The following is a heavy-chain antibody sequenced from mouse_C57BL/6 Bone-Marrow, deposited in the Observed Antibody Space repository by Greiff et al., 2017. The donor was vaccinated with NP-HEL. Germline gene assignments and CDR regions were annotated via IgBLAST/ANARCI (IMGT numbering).Heavy chain of an antibody. J-gene: IGHJ4*01. CDR1: GYTFTDYY. CDR2: INPNNGGT. D-gene: IGHD1-1*01. V-gene: IGHV1-26*01. CDR3: AATPYAMDY. Sequence: EVQLQQSVPELVKPGASVKISCKASGYTFTDYYMNWVKQSHGKSLEWIGDINPNNGGTSYNQKFKGKATLTVDKSSSTAYMELRSLTSEDSAVYYCAATPYAMDYWGQGTSVTVSS.